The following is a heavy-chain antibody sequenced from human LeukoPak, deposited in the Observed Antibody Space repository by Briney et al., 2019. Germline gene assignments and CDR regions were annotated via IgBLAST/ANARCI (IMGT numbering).Heavy chain of an antibody. V-gene: IGHV3-23*01. J-gene: IGHJ6*02. CDR2: ISGSGGST. Sequence: GGSLRLSCAASGFTFSSYAMSWVRQAPGKGLEWVSAISGSGGSTYYADSVKGRFTISRDNSKNTLYLQMNCLRAEDTAVYYCAKRCSSTSCYIYYYYYGMDVWGQGTTVTVS. D-gene: IGHD2-2*02. CDR3: AKRCSSTSCYIYYYYYGMDV. CDR1: GFTFSSYA.